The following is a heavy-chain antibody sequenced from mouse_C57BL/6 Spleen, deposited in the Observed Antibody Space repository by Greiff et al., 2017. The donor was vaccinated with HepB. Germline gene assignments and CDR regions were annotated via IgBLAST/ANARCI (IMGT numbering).Heavy chain of an antibody. D-gene: IGHD2-4*01. CDR1: GYTFTGYW. Sequence: QVQLKQSGAELMKPGASVKLSCKATGYTFTGYWIEWVKQRPGHGLEWIGEILPGSGSTNYNEKFKGKATFTADTSSNTAYMQLSRLTTEDSAIYYCARYGLYDYDARNAMDYWGQGTSVTVSS. J-gene: IGHJ4*01. CDR3: ARYGLYDYDARNAMDY. V-gene: IGHV1-9*01. CDR2: ILPGSGST.